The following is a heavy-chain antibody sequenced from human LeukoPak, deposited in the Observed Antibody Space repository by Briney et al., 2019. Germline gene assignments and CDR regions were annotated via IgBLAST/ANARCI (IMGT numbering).Heavy chain of an antibody. Sequence: PGGSLRLSCAASGFTFSDYYMSWIRQAPGKGLEWVSYISSSGSTIYYADSVKGRFTISRDNAKNSLYLQMNSLRAEDTAVYYCARWSITIFGVVTGQDYWGQGTLVTVSS. CDR2: ISSSGSTI. CDR1: GFTFSDYY. V-gene: IGHV3-11*04. D-gene: IGHD3-3*01. CDR3: ARWSITIFGVVTGQDY. J-gene: IGHJ4*02.